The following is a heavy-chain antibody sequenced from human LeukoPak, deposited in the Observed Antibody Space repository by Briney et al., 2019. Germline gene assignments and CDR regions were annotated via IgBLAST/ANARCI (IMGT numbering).Heavy chain of an antibody. J-gene: IGHJ4*02. D-gene: IGHD6-13*01. CDR1: GYTFTGHY. V-gene: IGHV1-2*02. CDR3: ARLQQLINDY. CDR2: IDPNTGGT. Sequence: ASVKASCKASGYTFTGHYLHWVRQAPGQGLEWMGWIDPNTGGTNYVQKFQGRVTMTRDTSITTVYMELSRLRSDDTAVYYCARLQQLINDYWGQGTLVTVSS.